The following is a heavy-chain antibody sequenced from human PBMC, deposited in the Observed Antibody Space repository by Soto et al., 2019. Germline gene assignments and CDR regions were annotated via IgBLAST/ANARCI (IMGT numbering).Heavy chain of an antibody. J-gene: IGHJ3*02. V-gene: IGHV1-18*01. D-gene: IGHD2-21*02. Sequence: ATSVKVSSKASGYTFTSNGISWVRQAPGQGLEWMGWISAYNGNTNYAQKLQGRVTMTTDTSTSTAYMELRSLRSDDTAVYYCARDSAVVVTAIDAFDIWGQGTMVTVSS. CDR3: ARDSAVVVTAIDAFDI. CDR1: GYTFTSNG. CDR2: ISAYNGNT.